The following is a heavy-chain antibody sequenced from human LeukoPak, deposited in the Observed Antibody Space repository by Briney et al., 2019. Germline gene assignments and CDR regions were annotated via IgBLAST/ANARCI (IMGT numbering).Heavy chain of an antibody. Sequence: GASVKVSCKASGGTFSSYAISWVRQAPGQGLEWMGGIIPIFGTANYAQKFQGRVTITADESTSTAYMELSSLRSEDTAVYYCARPWVKCSSTSCLFDYWGQGTLVTVSS. D-gene: IGHD2-2*01. CDR1: GGTFSSYA. V-gene: IGHV1-69*13. CDR2: IIPIFGTA. J-gene: IGHJ4*02. CDR3: ARPWVKCSSTSCLFDY.